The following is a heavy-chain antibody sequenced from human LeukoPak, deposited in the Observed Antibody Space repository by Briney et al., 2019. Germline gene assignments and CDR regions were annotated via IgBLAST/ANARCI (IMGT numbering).Heavy chain of an antibody. J-gene: IGHJ4*02. D-gene: IGHD3-10*01. V-gene: IGHV3-48*03. Sequence: QPGGSLRLSCAASGFTFSSYEMNWIRQAPGKGLEWVSYIGRSGSTIYYPDSVEGRFTISSANAKNSLYLQMNSLRAQDTAVYYCARGARPYGSGNYYTEPYFCYWGQGTLGTVSS. CDR3: ARGARPYGSGNYYTEPYFCY. CDR2: IGRSGSTI. CDR1: GFTFSSYE.